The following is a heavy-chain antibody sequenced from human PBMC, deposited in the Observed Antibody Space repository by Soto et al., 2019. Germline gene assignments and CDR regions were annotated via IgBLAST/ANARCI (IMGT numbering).Heavy chain of an antibody. J-gene: IGHJ4*02. CDR1: GFTFSSYA. V-gene: IGHV3-30-3*01. CDR2: ISYDGSNK. D-gene: IGHD1-1*01. CDR3: ASPRDRNDLFDY. Sequence: PGGSLRLSCAASGFTFSSYAMHWVRQAPGKGLEWVAVISYDGSNKYYADSVKGRFTISRDNSKNTLYLQMNSLRAEDTAVYYCASPRDRNDLFDYWGQGTLVTVSS.